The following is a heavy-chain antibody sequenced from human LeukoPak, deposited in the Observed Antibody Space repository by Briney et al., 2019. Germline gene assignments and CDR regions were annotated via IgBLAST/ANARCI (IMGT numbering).Heavy chain of an antibody. CDR2: ISHIGIT. CDR3: ARDLVTVTKGFDI. V-gene: IGHV4-59*11. CDR1: GDSFSSHY. Sequence: PSETLSLTCAVSGDSFSSHYWTWIRQSPGTGLEGIGYISHIGITNYNPSLKSRVTISIDTSKNQFSLKLRSVTAADTAVYYCARDLVTVTKGFDIWGQGTMVSVSS. J-gene: IGHJ3*02. D-gene: IGHD4-17*01.